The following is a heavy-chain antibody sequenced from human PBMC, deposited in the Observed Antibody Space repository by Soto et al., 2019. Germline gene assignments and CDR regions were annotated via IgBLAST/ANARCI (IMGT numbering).Heavy chain of an antibody. D-gene: IGHD3-3*01. Sequence: ASVKVSCKASGYTFTSYDINWVRQATGQGLEWMGWMNPNSGNTGYAQKFQGRVTMTRNTSISTAYMELSSLRSGDTAVYYCARFDFGVVTSDDYWGQGTLVTVS. J-gene: IGHJ4*02. V-gene: IGHV1-8*01. CDR3: ARFDFGVVTSDDY. CDR1: GYTFTSYD. CDR2: MNPNSGNT.